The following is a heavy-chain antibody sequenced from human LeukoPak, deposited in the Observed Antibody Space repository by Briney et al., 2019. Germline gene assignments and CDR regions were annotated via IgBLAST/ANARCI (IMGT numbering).Heavy chain of an antibody. V-gene: IGHV3-74*03. Sequence: GGSLRLSCAASEFTSSGDWMHWVRQAPGKGLVWVARLKNDGSSAEYANSAWGRFILSRDNGRNTVFLQMDSVRGCVMPIYNNARAGDGYVLDSWGQGTQVIASS. CDR1: EFTSSGDW. D-gene: IGHD2-15*01. CDR3: ARAGDGYVLDS. J-gene: IGHJ5*01. CDR2: LKNDGSSA.